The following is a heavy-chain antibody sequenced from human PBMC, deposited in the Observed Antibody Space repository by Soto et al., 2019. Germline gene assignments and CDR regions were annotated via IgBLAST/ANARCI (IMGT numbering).Heavy chain of an antibody. CDR1: GGTFSTFG. J-gene: IGHJ6*02. CDR3: ARDLCPLGSGSACPKFGLDF. D-gene: IGHD3-10*01. V-gene: IGHV1-2*02. Sequence: QVQLVQSGAEVKKTGSSVKVSCKTSGGTFSTFGISWVRQAPGQGLEWMGWLKSDNGGAYFAPKFQGRVTFTRDTSTTTAYMELSGLRSDDTAVYFCARDLCPLGSGSACPKFGLDFWGQGTTVTVSS. CDR2: LKSDNGGA.